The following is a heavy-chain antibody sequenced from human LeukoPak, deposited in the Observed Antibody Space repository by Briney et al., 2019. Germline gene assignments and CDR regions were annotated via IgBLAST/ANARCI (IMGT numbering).Heavy chain of an antibody. J-gene: IGHJ4*02. V-gene: IGHV3-23*01. D-gene: IGHD6-13*01. Sequence: PGGSLRLSCAASGFTFSSYAMTWVRQAPGKGLEWVSVISGGGGTTYYADSVKGRFTISRDNSKNTLYLQMSSLRAEDTALYYCAKESGIAEAGRNYFDYWGQGTLVPVSS. CDR3: AKESGIAEAGRNYFDY. CDR1: GFTFSSYA. CDR2: ISGGGGTT.